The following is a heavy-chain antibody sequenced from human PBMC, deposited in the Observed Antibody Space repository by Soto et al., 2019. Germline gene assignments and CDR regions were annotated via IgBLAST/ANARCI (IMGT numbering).Heavy chain of an antibody. V-gene: IGHV3-9*01. CDR3: VKDNVGVYCSGGSCYFDY. CDR2: ISWDSGVI. CDR1: GFSLDHYA. D-gene: IGHD2-15*01. Sequence: EVHLVESGGGLAQPGRSLRLSCVASGFSLDHYAMHWVRQAPGKGLEWVSGISWDSGVIDYADSVRGRFIISRDNAKNSLYLQMTSLRAEDTALYYCVKDNVGVYCSGGSCYFDYWGQGSLVTVSS. J-gene: IGHJ4*02.